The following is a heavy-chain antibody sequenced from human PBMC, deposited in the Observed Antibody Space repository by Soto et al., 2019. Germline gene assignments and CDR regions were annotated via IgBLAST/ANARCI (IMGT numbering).Heavy chain of an antibody. Sequence: TSETLSLSCAFYGGSFSVYYWSWIRQPPGKGLEWIGEINHSGSTNYNPSLKSRVTISVDTSKNQFSLKLSSVTAADTAVYYCATANEDYVWGSYSSPLDYWGQGTMVTVSS. CDR1: GGSFSVYY. CDR2: INHSGST. J-gene: IGHJ4*02. CDR3: ATANEDYVWGSYSSPLDY. D-gene: IGHD3-16*02. V-gene: IGHV4-34*01.